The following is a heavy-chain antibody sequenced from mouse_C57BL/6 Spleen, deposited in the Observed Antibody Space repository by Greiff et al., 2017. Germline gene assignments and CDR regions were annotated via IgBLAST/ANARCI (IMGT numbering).Heavy chain of an antibody. V-gene: IGHV5-12*01. Sequence: EVKVVESGGGLVQPGGSLKLSCAASGFTFSDYYMYWVRQTPEKRLEWVAYISNGGGSTYYPDTVKGRFTISRDNAKNTLYLQMSRLKSEDTAMYYCARPAYYYGSSYFDYWGQGTTLTVSS. CDR1: GFTFSDYY. D-gene: IGHD1-1*01. CDR2: ISNGGGST. J-gene: IGHJ2*01. CDR3: ARPAYYYGSSYFDY.